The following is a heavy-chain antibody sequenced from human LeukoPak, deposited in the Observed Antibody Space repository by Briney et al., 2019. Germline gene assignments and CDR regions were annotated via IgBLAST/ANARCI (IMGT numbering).Heavy chain of an antibody. V-gene: IGHV3-9*01. CDR1: GFTFDDYA. D-gene: IGHD3-9*01. Sequence: GGSLRLSCAASGFTFDDYAMHWVRQAPGKGLEWVSGISWNSGSIGYADSVKGRFTISRDNAKNSLYLQMNSLRAEDTALYYCAKDNGLRYFDWLFNYWGQETLVTVSS. CDR3: AKDNGLRYFDWLFNY. J-gene: IGHJ4*02. CDR2: ISWNSGSI.